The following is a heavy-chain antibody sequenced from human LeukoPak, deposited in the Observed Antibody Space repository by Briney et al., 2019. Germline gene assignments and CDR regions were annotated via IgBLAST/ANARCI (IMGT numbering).Heavy chain of an antibody. CDR3: ARDFYSGSYYEYYFDY. Sequence: GGSLRLSCAASGFTFSSYSMNWVRQAPGNGLEWVSSISSSSSYIYYADSVKGRFTISRDNAKNSLYLQMNSLRAEDTAVYYCARDFYSGSYYEYYFDYWGQGTLVTVSS. V-gene: IGHV3-21*01. CDR2: ISSSSSYI. J-gene: IGHJ4*02. CDR1: GFTFSSYS. D-gene: IGHD1-26*01.